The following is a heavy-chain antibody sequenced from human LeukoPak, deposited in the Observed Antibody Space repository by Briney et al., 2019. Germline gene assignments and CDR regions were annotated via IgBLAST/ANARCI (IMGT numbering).Heavy chain of an antibody. D-gene: IGHD3-22*01. V-gene: IGHV4-59*08. CDR3: ARLNYYDSSRFFDY. CDR1: GGSISSYY. CDR2: IYYSGST. J-gene: IGHJ4*02. Sequence: SETLSLTCTVSGGSISSYYWSWIRQPPGKGLEWIGYIYYSGSTNYNPSLKSRVTISVDTSKNQFSLKLSSVTAADTAVYYCARLNYYDSSRFFDYWGQGTLVTVSS.